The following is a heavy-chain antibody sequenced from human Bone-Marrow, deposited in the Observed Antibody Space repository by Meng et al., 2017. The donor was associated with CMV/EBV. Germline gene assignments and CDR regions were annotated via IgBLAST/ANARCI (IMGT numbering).Heavy chain of an antibody. Sequence: AASGFTFSSYWMHWVRQAPGKGLVWVSRINSDGSSTSYADSVKGRFTISRDNAKNTLYLQMNSLRAEDTAVYYCAREYGSYSWGGDYWGQGTLVTVSS. CDR2: INSDGSST. V-gene: IGHV3-74*01. CDR1: GFTFSSYW. CDR3: AREYGSYSWGGDY. J-gene: IGHJ4*02. D-gene: IGHD1-26*01.